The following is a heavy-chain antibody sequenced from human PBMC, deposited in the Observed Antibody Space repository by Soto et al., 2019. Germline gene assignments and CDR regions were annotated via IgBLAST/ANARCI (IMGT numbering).Heavy chain of an antibody. Sequence: GESLKISCKGSGYSFTSYWIXWVRQMPGKGLEWMGRIDPSDSYTNYSPSFQGHVTISADKSISTAYLQWSSLKASDTAMYYCARLAMATRRGYYGMDVWSQGTTVTVSS. CDR1: GYSFTSYW. J-gene: IGHJ6*02. V-gene: IGHV5-10-1*01. CDR3: ARLAMATRRGYYGMDV. CDR2: IDPSDSYT. D-gene: IGHD5-12*01.